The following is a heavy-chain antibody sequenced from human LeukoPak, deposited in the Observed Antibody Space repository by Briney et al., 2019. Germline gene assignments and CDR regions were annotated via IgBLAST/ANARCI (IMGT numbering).Heavy chain of an antibody. CDR1: GFTFSDYY. CDR3: AKDVITMIVGAGPFDY. CDR2: ISSSGSTI. V-gene: IGHV3-11*01. D-gene: IGHD3-22*01. Sequence: GGSLRLSCAASGFTFSDYYMSWLRQAPGKGLEWVSYISSSGSTIYYADSVKGRFTISRDNSKNTLYLQMNSLRAEDTAVYYCAKDVITMIVGAGPFDYWGQGTLVTVSS. J-gene: IGHJ4*02.